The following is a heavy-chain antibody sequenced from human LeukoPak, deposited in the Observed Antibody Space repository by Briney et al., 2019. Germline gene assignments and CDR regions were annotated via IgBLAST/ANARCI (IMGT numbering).Heavy chain of an antibody. Sequence: SQTLSLTSAISGDSVSSNSAAWNWIRQSPSRGLEWLGRTCYRSKWYNEYAVSVKSRISINPDTSKNQFSLHLDSVTPEDTAVYYCGKETRDRQWWGQGALVTVSS. CDR1: GDSVSSNSAA. D-gene: IGHD6-19*01. V-gene: IGHV6-1*01. CDR3: GKETRDRQW. J-gene: IGHJ4*02. CDR2: TCYRSKWYN.